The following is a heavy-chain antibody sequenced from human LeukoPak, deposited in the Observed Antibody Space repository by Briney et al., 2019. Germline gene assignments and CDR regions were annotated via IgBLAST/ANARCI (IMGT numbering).Heavy chain of an antibody. V-gene: IGHV3-30*02. Sequence: GGSLRLSCAASGFTFSSYGMHWVRQAPGEGLEWVAFIRYDGSNKYYADSVKGRFTISRDNSKNTLYLQMNSLRAEDTAVYYCAKAEYSSSWYVFDYWGQGTLVTVSS. CDR3: AKAEYSSSWYVFDY. CDR2: IRYDGSNK. D-gene: IGHD6-13*01. CDR1: GFTFSSYG. J-gene: IGHJ4*02.